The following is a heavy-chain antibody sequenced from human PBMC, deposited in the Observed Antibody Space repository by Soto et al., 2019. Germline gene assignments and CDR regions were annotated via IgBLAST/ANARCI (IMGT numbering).Heavy chain of an antibody. CDR1: GFTFSSYA. CDR3: AKAIFGLLDSNYYYGMDV. Sequence: GGSLRLSCAASGFTFSSYAMSWVRQAPGKGLEWVSAISGSGGSTYYADSVKGRFTISRDNSKNTLYLQMNSLRAEDTAVYYCAKAIFGLLDSNYYYGMDVWGQGTTVTVSS. D-gene: IGHD3-9*01. CDR2: ISGSGGST. V-gene: IGHV3-23*01. J-gene: IGHJ6*02.